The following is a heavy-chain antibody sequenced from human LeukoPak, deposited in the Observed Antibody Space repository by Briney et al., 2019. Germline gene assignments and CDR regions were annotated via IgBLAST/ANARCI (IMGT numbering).Heavy chain of an antibody. V-gene: IGHV4-34*01. J-gene: IGHJ6*02. CDR2: INHSGST. CDR1: GGSFGGYY. Sequence: SETLSLTCAVYGGSFGGYYWSWIRQPPGKGLEWIGEINHSGSTNYNPSLKSRVTISVDTSKNQFSLKLSSVTAADTAVYYCARRQNSSHRLYYYYGMDVWGQGTTVTVSS. D-gene: IGHD6-13*01. CDR3: ARRQNSSHRLYYYYGMDV.